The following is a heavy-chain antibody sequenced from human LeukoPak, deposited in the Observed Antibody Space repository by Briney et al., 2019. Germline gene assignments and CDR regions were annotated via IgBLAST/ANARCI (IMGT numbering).Heavy chain of an antibody. D-gene: IGHD3-10*02. CDR2: ISSSGSTI. CDR3: AELGITMIGGV. J-gene: IGHJ6*04. CDR1: GFTFSDYY. V-gene: IGHV3-11*04. Sequence: GGSLRLSCAASGFTFSDYYMSWIRQAPGKGLEWVSYISSSGSTIYYADFVKGRFTISRDNSKNTLYLQMNSLRAEDTAVYYCAELGITMIGGVWGKGTTVTISS.